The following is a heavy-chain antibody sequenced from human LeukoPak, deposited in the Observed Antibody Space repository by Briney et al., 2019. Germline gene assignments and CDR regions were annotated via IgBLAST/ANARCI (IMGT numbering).Heavy chain of an antibody. V-gene: IGHV1-69*04. CDR3: AKGVGAVAGTFDY. D-gene: IGHD6-19*01. Sequence: ASVKVSCKASGGTFSSYAISWVRQAPGQGLEWMGRIIPVLALTNYAQNFQGRVTITADKSTNTAYMELSSLRSEDTAVYYCAKGVGAVAGTFDYWGQGTLVTVSS. J-gene: IGHJ4*02. CDR1: GGTFSSYA. CDR2: IIPVLALT.